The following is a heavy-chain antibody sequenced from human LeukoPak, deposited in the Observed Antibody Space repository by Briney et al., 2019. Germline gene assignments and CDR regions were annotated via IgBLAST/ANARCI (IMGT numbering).Heavy chain of an antibody. CDR2: MNPKSGDT. J-gene: IGHJ5*02. CDR1: GYSFTNYD. V-gene: IGHV1-8*03. Sequence: GASVKVSCKASGYSFTNYDINWVRQATGQGLEWMGWMNPKSGDTGYSRKFQGRVTITKNTALTTAYMELRSLRSDDTAVYYCARAIKYSSSLSWFDPWGQGTLVTVSS. CDR3: ARAIKYSSSLSWFDP. D-gene: IGHD6-6*01.